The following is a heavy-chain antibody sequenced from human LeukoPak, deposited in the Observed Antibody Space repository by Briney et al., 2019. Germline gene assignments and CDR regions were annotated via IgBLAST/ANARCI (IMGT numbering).Heavy chain of an antibody. J-gene: IGHJ4*02. D-gene: IGHD6-13*01. CDR3: ARGGYDFDY. Sequence: GGSLRLSCAASGFTFSDYYMSWIRQAPGKGLEWVANIKQDGSEKYYVDSVKGRFTISRDNAKNSLYLQMNSLRAEDTAVYYCARGGYDFDYWGQGTLVTVSS. V-gene: IGHV3-7*01. CDR1: GFTFSDYY. CDR2: IKQDGSEK.